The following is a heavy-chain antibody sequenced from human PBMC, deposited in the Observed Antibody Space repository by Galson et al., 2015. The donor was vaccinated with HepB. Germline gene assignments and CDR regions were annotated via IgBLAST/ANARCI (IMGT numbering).Heavy chain of an antibody. D-gene: IGHD2-8*01. CDR3: AKAHCTNGVCLHGDY. Sequence: SLRLSCAASGFTFSSYGMHWVRQAPGKGLEWVAVISYDGSNKYYADSVKGRFTISRDNSKNTLYLQMNSLRAEDTAVYYCAKAHCTNGVCLHGDYWGQGTLVTVSS. CDR2: ISYDGSNK. J-gene: IGHJ4*02. V-gene: IGHV3-30*18. CDR1: GFTFSSYG.